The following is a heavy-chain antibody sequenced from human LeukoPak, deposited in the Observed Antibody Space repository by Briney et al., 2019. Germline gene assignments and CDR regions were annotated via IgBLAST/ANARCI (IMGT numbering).Heavy chain of an antibody. D-gene: IGHD6-13*01. CDR1: GFTFSSYA. J-gene: IGHJ3*02. Sequence: GALRLSCAASGFTFSSYAMSWVRQAPGKGLEWVSAISGSGGSTYYADSVKGRFTISRDNSKNTLYLQMNSLRAEDTAVYYCAKARAGPHDAFDIWGQGTMVTVSS. CDR3: AKARAGPHDAFDI. CDR2: ISGSGGST. V-gene: IGHV3-23*01.